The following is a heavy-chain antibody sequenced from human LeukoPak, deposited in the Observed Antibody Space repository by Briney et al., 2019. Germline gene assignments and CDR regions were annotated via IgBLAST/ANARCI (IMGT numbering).Heavy chain of an antibody. D-gene: IGHD4-23*01. V-gene: IGHV3-43*01. CDR3: AKDSQSAGNFLDY. Sequence: PGGSLRLSCAASGFTFDDYTMHWVRQPPGKGLEWVSLISWHGDNTLYADSVKGRFTISRDNSKNSLYLQMNSLRTEDTALYYCAKDSQSAGNFLDYWGQGTLVTVSS. J-gene: IGHJ4*02. CDR1: GFTFDDYT. CDR2: ISWHGDNT.